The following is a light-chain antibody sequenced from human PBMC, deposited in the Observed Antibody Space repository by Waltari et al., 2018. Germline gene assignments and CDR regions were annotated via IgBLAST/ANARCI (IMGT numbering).Light chain of an antibody. CDR3: QQSYSTPYT. J-gene: IGKJ2*01. V-gene: IGKV1-39*01. CDR2: AAS. Sequence: DIQLTQPPSSLSASVEARVTITCRASQSISSYLNWYQQKPGKAPKLLIYAASSLQSGVPSRFSGSGSGTDFTLTISSLQPEDFATYYCQQSYSTPYTFGQGTKLEIK. CDR1: QSISSY.